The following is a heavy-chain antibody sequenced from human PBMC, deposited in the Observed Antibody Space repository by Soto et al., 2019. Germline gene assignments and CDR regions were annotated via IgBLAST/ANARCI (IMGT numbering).Heavy chain of an antibody. Sequence: SVKVSCKASGYSFTRYSIHWVRQAPGQGLEWMGRIIPILGIANYAQKFQGRVTITADKSTSTAYMELSSLRSEDTAVYYCARADSNHAFDIWGQGTMVTVSS. CDR2: IIPILGIA. CDR3: ARADSNHAFDI. CDR1: GYSFTRYS. D-gene: IGHD2-21*01. V-gene: IGHV1-69*04. J-gene: IGHJ3*02.